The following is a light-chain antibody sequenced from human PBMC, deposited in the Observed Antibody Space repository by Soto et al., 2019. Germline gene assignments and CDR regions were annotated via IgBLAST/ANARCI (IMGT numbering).Light chain of an antibody. J-gene: IGLJ3*02. CDR3: QSYDSSLSGWV. CDR2: GNS. Sequence: QSVLTQPPSVSGAPGQRVTISCTESSSNIGAGYDVHWYPQLPGTAPKLLIYGNSNRPSGVPDRFSGSKSGTSASLAITGLQAEDEADYYCQSYDSSLSGWVFGGGTQLTVL. CDR1: SSNIGAGYD. V-gene: IGLV1-40*01.